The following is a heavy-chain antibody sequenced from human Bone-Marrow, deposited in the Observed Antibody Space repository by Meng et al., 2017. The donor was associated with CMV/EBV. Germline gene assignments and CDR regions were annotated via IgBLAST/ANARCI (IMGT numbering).Heavy chain of an antibody. J-gene: IGHJ6*02. D-gene: IGHD2-2*01. CDR1: GFTFSDYY. V-gene: IGHV3-11*04. CDR3: ARGKDCSSASCLYYYYGVDV. CDR2: ISSSGSTI. Sequence: GESLKISCAASGFTFSDYYMSWIRQAPGKGLEWVSYISSSGSTIYYADSVKGRFTISRDNAKNSLYLQMNSLRAEDTAVYYCARGKDCSSASCLYYYYGVDVWGQGTTVTVSS.